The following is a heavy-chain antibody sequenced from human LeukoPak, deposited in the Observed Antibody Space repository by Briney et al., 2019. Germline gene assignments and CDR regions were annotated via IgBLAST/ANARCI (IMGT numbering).Heavy chain of an antibody. Sequence: KPSETLSLTCIVSGGSISRYYWSWFRQPPGKGLEWIGYIHYSGNTDYNPSLKSRVTISVDTSKNQFSLKLSSVTAADTAVYYCARARGAVGIDYWGQGTRVTVSS. CDR2: IHYSGNT. CDR3: ARARGAVGIDY. V-gene: IGHV4-59*12. J-gene: IGHJ4*02. CDR1: GGSISRYY. D-gene: IGHD6-19*01.